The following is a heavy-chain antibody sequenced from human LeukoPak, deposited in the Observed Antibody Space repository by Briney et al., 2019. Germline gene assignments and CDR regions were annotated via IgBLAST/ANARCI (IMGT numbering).Heavy chain of an antibody. CDR1: GFTFSSYG. CDR3: ARSRGYYDSSGYFFYYYGMDV. J-gene: IGHJ6*02. D-gene: IGHD3-22*01. CDR2: IWYDGSNK. Sequence: GGSLRLSCAASGFTFSSYGMHWVRQAPGKGLEWVAVIWYDGSNKYYADSVKGRFTISRGNSKNTLYLQMNSLRAEDTAVYYCARSRGYYDSSGYFFYYYGMDVWGQGTTVTVSS. V-gene: IGHV3-33*01.